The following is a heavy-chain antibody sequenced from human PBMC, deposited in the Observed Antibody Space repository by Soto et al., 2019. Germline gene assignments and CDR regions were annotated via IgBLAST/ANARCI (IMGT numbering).Heavy chain of an antibody. Sequence: PGGSLRLSCAASGFIFSSYAMSWVRQAPGKGLEWVSAISGSGGSTYYAASVKGRFTISRDNSKNTLYLQMNSLRAEDTAVYYCATLGSTVTTTIDYWGQGTLVTVSS. CDR2: ISGSGGST. V-gene: IGHV3-23*01. D-gene: IGHD4-17*01. CDR3: ATLGSTVTTTIDY. CDR1: GFIFSSYA. J-gene: IGHJ4*02.